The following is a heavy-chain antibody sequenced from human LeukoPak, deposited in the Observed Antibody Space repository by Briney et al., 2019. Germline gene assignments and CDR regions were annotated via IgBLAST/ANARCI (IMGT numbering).Heavy chain of an antibody. CDR2: ISGSGGST. Sequence: GGSLRLSCAASGFTFSSYAMSWVRQAPGKGLEWVSAISGSGGSTYYADSVKGRFTISRDNSKNTLYLQMNSLRAEDTAVYYCVKKRGYSYGYADYWGQGTLVTVSS. J-gene: IGHJ4*02. CDR3: VKKRGYSYGYADY. V-gene: IGHV3-23*01. D-gene: IGHD5-18*01. CDR1: GFTFSSYA.